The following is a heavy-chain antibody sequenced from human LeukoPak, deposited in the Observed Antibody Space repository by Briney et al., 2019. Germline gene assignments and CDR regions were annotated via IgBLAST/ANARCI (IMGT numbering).Heavy chain of an antibody. V-gene: IGHV4-34*01. J-gene: IGHJ4*02. D-gene: IGHD2-2*02. CDR3: ARVSCSSTSCYTAFDS. CDR1: GGSFSGYY. Sequence: PSETPSLTCAVYGGSFSGYYWSWIRQPPGKGLEWIGEINHSGSTNYNPSLKSRVTISVDTSKNQFSLKLSSVTAADMAVYYCARVSCSSTSCYTAFDSWGQGTVVTVSS. CDR2: INHSGST.